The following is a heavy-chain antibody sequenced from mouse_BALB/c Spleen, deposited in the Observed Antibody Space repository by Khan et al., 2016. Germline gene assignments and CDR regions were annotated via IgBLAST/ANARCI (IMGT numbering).Heavy chain of an antibody. Sequence: VQLQESGAELVRPGASVILSCKASGYSFTSYWMNWVKQRPGQGLEWIGMIHPSDSETRLNQKFKDKATLTVDKSSSTAYMQLSSPTSDDSAVYYSAIDEVLQTYYGDAGAWVYWGQGTSFTASS. CDR3: AIDEVLQTYYGDAGAWVY. D-gene: IGHD2-13*01. V-gene: IGHV1S82*01. CDR2: IHPSDSET. J-gene: IGHJ4*01. CDR1: GYSFTSYW.